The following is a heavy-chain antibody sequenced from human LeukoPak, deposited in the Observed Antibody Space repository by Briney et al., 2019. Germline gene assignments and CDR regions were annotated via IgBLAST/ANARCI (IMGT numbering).Heavy chain of an antibody. J-gene: IGHJ6*03. CDR3: AREHSSGYYMDV. Sequence: GGSLRLSCAASGFTFSSYGMNWARQAPGKGLEWVSYISSSSSTIYYADSVKGRFTISRDNAKNSLYLQMNSLRAEDTAVYYCAREHSSGYYMDVWGKGTTVTVSS. D-gene: IGHD6-19*01. CDR2: ISSSSSTI. CDR1: GFTFSSYG. V-gene: IGHV3-48*01.